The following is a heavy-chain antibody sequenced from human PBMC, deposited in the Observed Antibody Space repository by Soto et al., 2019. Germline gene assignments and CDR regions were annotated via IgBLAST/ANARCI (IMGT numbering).Heavy chain of an antibody. D-gene: IGHD6-19*01. CDR2: ISAYNGNT. J-gene: IGHJ6*02. V-gene: IGHV1-18*01. CDR3: ARDSGGWSWYYYGMDV. CDR1: GYTFTSYG. Sequence: GASVKVSCKASGYTFTSYGISWVRQAPGQGLEWMGWISAYNGNTNYAQKLQGRVTMTTDTSTSTAYMELRSLRSDDTAVYYCARDSGGWSWYYYGMDVWGQGTTVTVSS.